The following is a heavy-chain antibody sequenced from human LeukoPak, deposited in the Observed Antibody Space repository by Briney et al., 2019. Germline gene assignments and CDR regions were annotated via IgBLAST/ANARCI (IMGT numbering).Heavy chain of an antibody. CDR2: INPSGGST. CDR1: GYTFTSYY. CDR3: ARDLSPQWLVPYYFDY. D-gene: IGHD6-19*01. Sequence: ASVKVSCKASGYTFTSYYMHWVRQAPGQGLEWMGIINPSGGSTSYAQKFQGRVTMTRDTSTSTVYMELSSLRSEDTAVYYCARDLSPQWLVPYYFDYWGQGTLVTVSS. V-gene: IGHV1-46*01. J-gene: IGHJ4*02.